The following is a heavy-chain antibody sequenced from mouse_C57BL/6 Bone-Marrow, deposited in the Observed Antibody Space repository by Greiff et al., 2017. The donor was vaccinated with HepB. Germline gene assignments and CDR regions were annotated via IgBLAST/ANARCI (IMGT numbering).Heavy chain of an antibody. CDR2: ISNGGGST. Sequence: DVKLVESGGGLVQPGGSLKLSCAASGFTFSDYYMYWVRQTPEKRLEWVAYISNGGGSTYYPDTVKGRFTISRDNAKNTLYLQMSRLKSEDTAMYYCARHEYYGSHDYWGQGTTLTVSS. D-gene: IGHD1-1*01. V-gene: IGHV5-12*01. J-gene: IGHJ2*01. CDR3: ARHEYYGSHDY. CDR1: GFTFSDYY.